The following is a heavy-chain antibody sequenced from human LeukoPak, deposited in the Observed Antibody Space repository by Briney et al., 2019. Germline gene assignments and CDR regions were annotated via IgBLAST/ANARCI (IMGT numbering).Heavy chain of an antibody. CDR1: GGTFSSYA. CDR2: IIPIFGTA. Sequence: SVKVSCKASGGTFSSYAISWVRQAPGQGLEWMGRIIPIFGTANYAQKFQGRVTITTDESTSTAYMELSSLRSEDTAVYYCARAAGVFSGGSCYRALYYFDYWGQGTLVTVFS. CDR3: ARAAGVFSGGSCYRALYYFDY. J-gene: IGHJ4*02. D-gene: IGHD2-15*01. V-gene: IGHV1-69*05.